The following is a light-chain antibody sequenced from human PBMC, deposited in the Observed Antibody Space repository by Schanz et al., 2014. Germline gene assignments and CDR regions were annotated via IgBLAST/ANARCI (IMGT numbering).Light chain of an antibody. Sequence: QSALTQPRSVSGSPGQSVTISCTGTSSDVGGYNYVSWYQQHPGKAPKLMIYDVSNRPSGVSNRFSGSKSGNTASLTISGLQAEDEADYYCSSYADSSTLFGPGTKVTVL. CDR1: SSDVGGYNY. J-gene: IGLJ1*01. V-gene: IGLV2-11*01. CDR2: DVS. CDR3: SSYADSSTL.